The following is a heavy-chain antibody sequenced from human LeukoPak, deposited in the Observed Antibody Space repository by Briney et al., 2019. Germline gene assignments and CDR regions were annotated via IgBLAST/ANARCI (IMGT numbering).Heavy chain of an antibody. D-gene: IGHD3-10*01. Sequence: GGSLRLSCAASGFTFRSYGMHWVRQAPGKGLEWVAVISYDGSNKYYADSVKGRFTISRDNSKNTLYLQMNSLRAEDTAVYYCAKEGGAWFGEYHDFDYWGQGTLVTVSS. CDR2: ISYDGSNK. J-gene: IGHJ4*02. CDR3: AKEGGAWFGEYHDFDY. CDR1: GFTFRSYG. V-gene: IGHV3-30*18.